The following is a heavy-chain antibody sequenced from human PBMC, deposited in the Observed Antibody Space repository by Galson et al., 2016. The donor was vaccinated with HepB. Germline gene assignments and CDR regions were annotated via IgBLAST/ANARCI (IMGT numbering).Heavy chain of an antibody. CDR3: AREGYDYVGGSYRYADH. V-gene: IGHV3-66*01. J-gene: IGHJ4*02. CDR2: LYSAGNT. CDR1: GFTVSSNY. Sequence: SLRLSCAGSGFTVSSNYMIWVRQAPGKGLEWVSVLYSAGNTYYVDSVRGRFTISRDSSKSTLYLQMNSLRADDTAVYYCAREGYDYVGGSYRYADHWGQGTLVTVSS. D-gene: IGHD3-16*02.